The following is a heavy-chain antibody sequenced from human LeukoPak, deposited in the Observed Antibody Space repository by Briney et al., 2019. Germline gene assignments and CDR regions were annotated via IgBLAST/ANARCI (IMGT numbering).Heavy chain of an antibody. D-gene: IGHD6-13*01. CDR3: ARDSLGIAAAGTIDY. V-gene: IGHV1-24*01. CDR2: FDPEDGET. CDR1: GYTLTELS. Sequence: EASVKVSCKVSGYTLTELSMHWVRQAPGKGLEWMGGFDPEDGETIYAQKFQGRVTMTEDTSTDTAYMELSSLRSEDTAVYYCARDSLGIAAAGTIDYWGQGTLVTVSS. J-gene: IGHJ4*02.